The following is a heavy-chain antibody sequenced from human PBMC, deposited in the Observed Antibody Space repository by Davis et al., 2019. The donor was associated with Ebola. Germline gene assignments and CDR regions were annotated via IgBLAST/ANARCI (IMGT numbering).Heavy chain of an antibody. Sequence: GESLKISCAASGFTFSSYAMSWVRQAPGKGLEWVSAISGSGGNTYYADSVKGRFTISRDNSKDTLYLQMNSLRAEDTAIYYCAKDKNYDFWSGYPHDAFDIWGQGTMVTVSS. D-gene: IGHD3-3*01. CDR2: ISGSGGNT. V-gene: IGHV3-23*01. CDR1: GFTFSSYA. J-gene: IGHJ3*02. CDR3: AKDKNYDFWSGYPHDAFDI.